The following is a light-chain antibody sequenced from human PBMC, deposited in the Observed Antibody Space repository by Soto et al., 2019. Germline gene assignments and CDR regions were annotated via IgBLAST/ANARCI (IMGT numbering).Light chain of an antibody. J-gene: IGKJ1*01. V-gene: IGKV1-5*03. CDR2: TAS. Sequence: DIQMTQSPSTLSASIGDRITISCRASQNIDTRLAWYQQRPGEAPKLLIYTASNLENGVPSRFSGSGSGTAFTLTISSLQPEDFATYYCQQYSDSSRSFGQGTQVE. CDR3: QQYSDSSRS. CDR1: QNIDTR.